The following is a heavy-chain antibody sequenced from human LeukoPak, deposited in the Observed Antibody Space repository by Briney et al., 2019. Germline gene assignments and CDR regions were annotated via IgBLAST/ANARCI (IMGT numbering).Heavy chain of an antibody. CDR2: INPNSGGT. D-gene: IGHD1-26*01. J-gene: IGHJ4*02. CDR3: ARGSTIVGATHLDY. CDR1: GYTFTGYY. V-gene: IGHV1-2*02. Sequence: ASVKVSCRASGYTFTGYYMHWVRQAPGQGLEWMGWINPNSGGTNYAQKFQGRVTMTRDTSISTAYMELSRLRSDDTAVYYCARGSTIVGATHLDYWGQGTLVTVSS.